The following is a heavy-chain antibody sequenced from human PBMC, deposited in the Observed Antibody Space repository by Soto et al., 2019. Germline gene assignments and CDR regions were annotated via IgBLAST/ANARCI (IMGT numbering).Heavy chain of an antibody. CDR3: ARESYRPNDSIAFLLI. CDR1: GGSISSYY. V-gene: IGHV4-59*01. CDR2: IYYSGST. Sequence: SETLSLTCTVSGGSISSYYWSWIRQPPGKGLEWIGYIYYSGSTNYNPSLKSRVTISVDTSKNQFSLKLSSVTAADTAVFYFARESYRPNDSIAFLLIWGQGTLVTVSS. J-gene: IGHJ4*02. D-gene: IGHD3-22*01.